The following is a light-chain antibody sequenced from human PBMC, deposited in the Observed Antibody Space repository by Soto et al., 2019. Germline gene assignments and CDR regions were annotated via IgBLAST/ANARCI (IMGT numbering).Light chain of an antibody. CDR3: QQYNFYWT. CDR2: DAS. J-gene: IGKJ1*01. CDR1: QSISGW. Sequence: DIQMTQSPSTLSASVGDRVTITCRASQSISGWLAWYQQKPGRAPKLLIFDASTLESEVPSRFSGSGSGTEFTLTISNLQPDDFATYYCQQYNFYWTFGQGTKVDIK. V-gene: IGKV1-5*01.